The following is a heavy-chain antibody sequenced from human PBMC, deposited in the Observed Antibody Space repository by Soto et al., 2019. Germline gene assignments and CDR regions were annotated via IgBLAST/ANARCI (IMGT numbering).Heavy chain of an antibody. Sequence: SETLSLTCAVSGGSISSSNWWSWIRQSPEKGLEWIASISYSGSTYYNPTLKSRLIMSVDTSKNQFSLKLNSVTAADTAVYYCASRHSSPYFDYWGQGTLVTVSS. CDR2: ISYSGST. J-gene: IGHJ4*02. D-gene: IGHD6-13*01. CDR1: GGSISSSNW. V-gene: IGHV4-39*01. CDR3: ASRHSSPYFDY.